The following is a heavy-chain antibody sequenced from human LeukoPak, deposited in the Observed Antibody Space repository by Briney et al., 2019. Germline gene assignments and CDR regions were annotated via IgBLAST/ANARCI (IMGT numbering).Heavy chain of an antibody. D-gene: IGHD5-18*01. Sequence: GGSLRLSCAASGFTFSSYEMNWVRQAPGKGLEWVSYISSSSSTIYYADSVKGRFTISRDNAKNSLYLQMNGLRTDDTGLYYCVKGRRRGYAYGTLESWGQGTLVTVSS. V-gene: IGHV3-48*03. CDR3: VKGRRRGYAYGTLES. CDR2: ISSSSSTI. CDR1: GFTFSSYE. J-gene: IGHJ4*02.